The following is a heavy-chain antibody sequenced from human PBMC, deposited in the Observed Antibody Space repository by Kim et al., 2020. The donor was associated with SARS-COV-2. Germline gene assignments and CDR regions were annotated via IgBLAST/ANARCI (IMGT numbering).Heavy chain of an antibody. CDR1: GFTFSSYA. V-gene: IGHV3-30*04. Sequence: GGSLRLSCAASGFTFSSYAMHWVRQAPGKGLEWVAVISYDGSNKYYADSVKGRFTISRDNSKNTLYLQMNSLRAEDTAVYYCARGLRRTDGRIYYYYGMDVWGQGTTVTVSS. CDR3: ARGLRRTDGRIYYYYGMDV. CDR2: ISYDGSNK. J-gene: IGHJ6*02. D-gene: IGHD4-17*01.